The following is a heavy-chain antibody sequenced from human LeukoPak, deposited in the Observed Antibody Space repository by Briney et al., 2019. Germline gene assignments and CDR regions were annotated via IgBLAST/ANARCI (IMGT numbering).Heavy chain of an antibody. D-gene: IGHD3-22*01. CDR2: ISGSGGST. J-gene: IGHJ3*02. V-gene: IGHV3-23*01. Sequence: GGSLRVSCAASGFTSTSYAMSWVRQAPGKGLEWVSAISGSGGSTYYADSVKGRFTISRDNSKNTLYLQMHRLRAEDTAVHYCAKDRWGLIVVVINAFDIWGQGTMVSVSS. CDR1: GFTSTSYA. CDR3: AKDRWGLIVVVINAFDI.